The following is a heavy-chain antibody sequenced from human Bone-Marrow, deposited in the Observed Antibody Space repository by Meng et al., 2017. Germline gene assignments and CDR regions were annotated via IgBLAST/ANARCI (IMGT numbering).Heavy chain of an antibody. J-gene: IGHJ5*02. CDR3: ARQDNSAAGTWFDP. D-gene: IGHD6-13*01. CDR2: ISPIFGKA. V-gene: IGHV1-69*05. CDR1: GGTFSSYA. Sequence: SVKVSCKASGGTFSSYAISWVRQAPGQGLEWMGGISPIFGKANYAQKFQGRVTITTDESTSKAYMELSSLRSEDKAVYYCARQDNSAAGTWFDPWGQGTLVTVSS.